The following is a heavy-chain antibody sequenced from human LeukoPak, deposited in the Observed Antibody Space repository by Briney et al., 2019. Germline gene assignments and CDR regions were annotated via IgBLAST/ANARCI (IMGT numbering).Heavy chain of an antibody. V-gene: IGHV4-61*02. CDR1: GGSISSGSYY. CDR3: ARTTEGGYTYDYFYYYYMDV. D-gene: IGHD5-18*01. Sequence: SETLSLTCTVSGGSISSGSYYWNWIRQPAGKGLEWIGRIYTSGNTNYNPSLKSRVTISVDTSKNQFSLKLSSVTAADTAVYYCARTTEGGYTYDYFYYYYMDVWGKGTTVTISS. CDR2: IYTSGNT. J-gene: IGHJ6*03.